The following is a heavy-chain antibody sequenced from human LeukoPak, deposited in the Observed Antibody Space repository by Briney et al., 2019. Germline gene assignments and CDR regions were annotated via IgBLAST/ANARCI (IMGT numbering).Heavy chain of an antibody. Sequence: PSETLSLTCTVSGGSVSSGSYYWSWIRQPPGKGLEWIGYIYYSGSTNYNPSLKSRVTISVDTSKNQFSLKLSSVTAADTAVYYYARDRAGITIFGVASKGGYYYYYGMDVWGQGTTVTVSS. D-gene: IGHD3-3*01. V-gene: IGHV4-61*01. CDR3: ARDRAGITIFGVASKGGYYYYYGMDV. J-gene: IGHJ6*02. CDR2: IYYSGST. CDR1: GGSVSSGSYY.